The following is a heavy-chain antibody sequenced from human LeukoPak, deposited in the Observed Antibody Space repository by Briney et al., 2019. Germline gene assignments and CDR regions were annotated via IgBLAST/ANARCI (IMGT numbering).Heavy chain of an antibody. Sequence: PGGSLRLSCAASGFTFSSYAMHWVRQAPGKGLEWVAVISYDGSNKYYADSVKGRFTISRDNSKNTLSLQMNSLRAEDTAVYYCTKGANLRYFDWLHFDYWGQGALVTVSS. D-gene: IGHD3-9*01. J-gene: IGHJ4*02. CDR3: TKGANLRYFDWLHFDY. CDR2: ISYDGSNK. CDR1: GFTFSSYA. V-gene: IGHV3-30*04.